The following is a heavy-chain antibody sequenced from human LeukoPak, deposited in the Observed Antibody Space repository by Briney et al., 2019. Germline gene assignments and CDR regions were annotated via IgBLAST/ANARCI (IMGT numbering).Heavy chain of an antibody. J-gene: IGHJ4*02. CDR1: GLTFSSYA. CDR2: ISDSGSST. CDR3: AGKSPGWSMAFDH. D-gene: IGHD2-8*01. Sequence: GGSLRLSCAASGLTFSSYAMSWVRQAPGKGLEWVSAISDSGSSTYYADSVKGRFTISRDNSKHTLYLQMNSLRTEDTAVYYCAGKSPGWSMAFDHWGQGTLVTVSS. V-gene: IGHV3-23*01.